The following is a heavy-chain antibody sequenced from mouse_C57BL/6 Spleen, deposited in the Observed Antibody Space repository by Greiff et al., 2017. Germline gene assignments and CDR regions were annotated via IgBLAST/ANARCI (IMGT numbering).Heavy chain of an antibody. J-gene: IGHJ2*01. Sequence: QVHVKQSGAELVRPGASVTLSCKASGYTFTDYEMHWVKQTPVHGLEWIGAIDPETGGTAYNQKFKGKAILTADKSSSTAYMELRSLTSEDSAVYYCTRRYDYDNYFDYWGQGTTLTVSS. CDR1: GYTFTDYE. CDR3: TRRYDYDNYFDY. V-gene: IGHV1-15*01. D-gene: IGHD2-4*01. CDR2: IDPETGGT.